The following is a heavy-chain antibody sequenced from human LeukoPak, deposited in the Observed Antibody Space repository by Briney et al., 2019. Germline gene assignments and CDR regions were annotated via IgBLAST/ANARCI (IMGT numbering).Heavy chain of an antibody. J-gene: IGHJ3*02. CDR1: GGSISSSNW. Sequence: SSGTLSLTCAVSGGSISSSNWWSWVRQPPGKGLEWIGEIYHSGSTNYNPSLKSRVTISVDTSKNQFSLNLSSVTAADTALYYCARDPGYNVYDHDVNAFDIWGQGTMVTVSS. D-gene: IGHD5/OR15-5a*01. CDR2: IYHSGST. V-gene: IGHV4-4*02. CDR3: ARDPGYNVYDHDVNAFDI.